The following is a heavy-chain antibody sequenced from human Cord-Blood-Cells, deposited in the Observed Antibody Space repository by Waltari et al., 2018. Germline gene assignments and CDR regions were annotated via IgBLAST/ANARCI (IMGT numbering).Heavy chain of an antibody. Sequence: QVQLQESGPGLVKPSETLSLTCTGSGGSISSYYWSWIRPPAGKGLAWIGRIYTSGSTNYNPSLKTRVTMSVDTSKNQFSLKLSSVTAADTAVYYCARDGSWYWYFDLWGRGTLVTVSS. J-gene: IGHJ2*01. CDR1: GGSISSYY. CDR2: IYTSGST. CDR3: ARDGSWYWYFDL. D-gene: IGHD6-13*01. V-gene: IGHV4-4*07.